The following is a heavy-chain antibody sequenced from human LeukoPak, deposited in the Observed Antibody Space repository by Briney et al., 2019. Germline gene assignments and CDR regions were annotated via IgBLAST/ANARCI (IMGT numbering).Heavy chain of an antibody. D-gene: IGHD6-13*01. J-gene: IGHJ4*02. CDR1: GFTFSNYA. Sequence: PGGSLRLSCAASGFTFSNYAMIWVRRAPGKGLEWVSAISGSGGNPYYADSVEGRFTVSRDNSKSTLHLQLNSLRAEDTAVYYCAKRQVSAAPGALDYWGQGTLLTVSS. V-gene: IGHV3-23*01. CDR3: AKRQVSAAPGALDY. CDR2: ISGSGGNP.